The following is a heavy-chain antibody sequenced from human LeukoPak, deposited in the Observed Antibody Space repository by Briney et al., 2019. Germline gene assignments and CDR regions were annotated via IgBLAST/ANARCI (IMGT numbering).Heavy chain of an antibody. CDR1: GGSISSYY. CDR2: IYYSGST. J-gene: IGHJ4*02. V-gene: IGHV4-59*05. D-gene: IGHD5-18*01. Sequence: SETLSLTCTVSGGSISSYYWSWIRQPAGKGLEWIGSIYYSGSTYYNPSLKSRVTISVDTSKNQFSLKLSSVTAADTAVYYCARQGSYGSLGYWGQGTLVTVSS. CDR3: ARQGSYGSLGY.